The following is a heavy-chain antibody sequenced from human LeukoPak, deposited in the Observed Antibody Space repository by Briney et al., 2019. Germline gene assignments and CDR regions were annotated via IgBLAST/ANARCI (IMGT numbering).Heavy chain of an antibody. CDR2: ISGSGGST. CDR3: AKVTDVYTGANDY. CDR1: GFTFSSYA. Sequence: GGSLRLSCAASGFTFSSYAISWVRQAPGKGLEWVSAISGSGGSTYYADSVKGRFTISRDNSKNTLYLQMNSLRAEDTAVYYCAKVTDVYTGANDYWGQGTLVTVSS. J-gene: IGHJ4*02. V-gene: IGHV3-23*01. D-gene: IGHD4/OR15-4a*01.